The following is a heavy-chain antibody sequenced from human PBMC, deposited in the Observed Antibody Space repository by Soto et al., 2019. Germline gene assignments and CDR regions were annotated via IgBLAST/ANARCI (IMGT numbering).Heavy chain of an antibody. CDR1: GFSLSTSGMC. V-gene: IGHV2-70*01. J-gene: IGHJ4*02. D-gene: IGHD6-6*01. CDR2: IDWDDDK. CDR3: ERRAAYSSSYLFDY. Sequence: SGPTLVNPTQTLTLTCTFSGFSLSTSGMCVSWIRQPPGKALEWLALIDWDDDKYYNTSLRTRLTISRDTSKNQVILTMTNMDPVDTATYYCERRAAYSSSYLFDYWGQGSLVTVSS.